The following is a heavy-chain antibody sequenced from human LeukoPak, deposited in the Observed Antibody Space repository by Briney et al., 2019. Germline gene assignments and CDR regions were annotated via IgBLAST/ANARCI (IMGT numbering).Heavy chain of an antibody. J-gene: IGHJ5*02. D-gene: IGHD3-10*01. V-gene: IGHV1-18*01. CDR1: GYTFTSYG. CDR2: ISAYNGNT. Sequence: ASVKVSCKASGYTFTSYGISWVRQAPGQGLEWMGWISAYNGNTNYAQKLQGRVTMTTDTSTSTAYMELRSLRSDDTAVYYCARVRGRLYGSGSYNWFDPWGQGTLVTVSS. CDR3: ARVRGRLYGSGSYNWFDP.